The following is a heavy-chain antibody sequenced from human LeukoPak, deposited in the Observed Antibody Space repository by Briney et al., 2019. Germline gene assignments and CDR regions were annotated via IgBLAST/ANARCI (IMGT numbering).Heavy chain of an antibody. Sequence: ASVKVSCKAYGYTFTSYGISWVRQAPGQGLEWMGWISAYNGNTNYAQKLQGRVTMTTDTSTSTAYMELRSLRSDDTAVYYCARDLQLWSFYYGMDVWGQGTTVTVSS. V-gene: IGHV1-18*01. CDR3: ARDLQLWSFYYGMDV. CDR1: GYTFTSYG. CDR2: ISAYNGNT. J-gene: IGHJ6*02. D-gene: IGHD5-18*01.